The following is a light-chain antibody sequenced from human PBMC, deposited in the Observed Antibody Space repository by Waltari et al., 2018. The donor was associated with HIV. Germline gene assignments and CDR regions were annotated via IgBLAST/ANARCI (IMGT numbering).Light chain of an antibody. Sequence: QSVLTQPPSASGTPGQRVTISCSGSSSNIPTNTVNWYQQLPGTAPKRLIYTNNQRPSGVPARFSGSKSGTSASLAISGLQSDDDADYYCATWDDSLNGWVFGGGTRLTVL. V-gene: IGLV1-44*01. CDR1: SSNIPTNT. CDR3: ATWDDSLNGWV. CDR2: TNN. J-gene: IGLJ3*02.